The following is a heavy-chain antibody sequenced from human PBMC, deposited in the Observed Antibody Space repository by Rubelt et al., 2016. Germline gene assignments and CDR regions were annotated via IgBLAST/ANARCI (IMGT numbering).Heavy chain of an antibody. D-gene: IGHD3-22*01. V-gene: IGHV3-69-1*01. CDR3: ARDKFMYYYDSSGYYFDY. Sequence: EWVSSISSSSYIYYADSVKGRFTISRDNAKNSLYLQMNSLRAEDTAVYYCARDKFMYYYDSSGYYFDYWGQGTLVTVSS. J-gene: IGHJ4*02. CDR2: ISSSSYI.